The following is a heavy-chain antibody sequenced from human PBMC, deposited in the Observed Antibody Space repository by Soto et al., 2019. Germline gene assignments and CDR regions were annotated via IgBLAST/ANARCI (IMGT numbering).Heavy chain of an antibody. CDR2: INPSGGGT. J-gene: IGHJ4*02. V-gene: IGHV1-46*01. Sequence: GASVKVSCKTSGFTFTSYCMHWVRQAPGQGLEWMGIINPSGGGTSYAQKFQGRVTMTRDTSTSTAYMEMSSLRYEDTAVYYCATQNPTTTVTTPGDYWGQGTLVTVSS. D-gene: IGHD4-17*01. CDR1: GFTFTSYC. CDR3: ATQNPTTTVTTPGDY.